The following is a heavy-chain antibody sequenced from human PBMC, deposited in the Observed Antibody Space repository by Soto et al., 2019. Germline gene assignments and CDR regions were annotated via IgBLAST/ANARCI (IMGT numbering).Heavy chain of an antibody. CDR3: ARHHGPTTSENWFDP. CDR2: ISTYSVDT. J-gene: IGHJ5*02. CDR1: GYTFFPYD. V-gene: IGHV1-18*01. Sequence: QVHLVQSGVEVKTPGASVQVSCQASGYTFFPYDIRWVRQAPGQGLEWMGWISTYSVDTKYAQKFQGRVPMTTDTSTTTAYLELRSLRSDDTAVYYCARHHGPTTSENWFDPWGQGTLVTVSS. D-gene: IGHD5-12*01.